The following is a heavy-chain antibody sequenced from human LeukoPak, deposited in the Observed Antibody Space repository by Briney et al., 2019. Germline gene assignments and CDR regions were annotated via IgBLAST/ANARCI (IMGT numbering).Heavy chain of an antibody. CDR3: AREVGPSRRLGSSAFDI. J-gene: IGHJ3*02. D-gene: IGHD1-26*01. V-gene: IGHV1-2*02. CDR2: INPNSGGT. CDR1: GYTFTDYP. Sequence: ASVKVSCKASGYTFTDYPMNWVRQAPGQGLEWMGWINPNSGGTNYAQKFQGRVTMTRDTSISTAYMELSRPRSDDTAVYYCAREVGPSRRLGSSAFDIWGQGTMVTVSS.